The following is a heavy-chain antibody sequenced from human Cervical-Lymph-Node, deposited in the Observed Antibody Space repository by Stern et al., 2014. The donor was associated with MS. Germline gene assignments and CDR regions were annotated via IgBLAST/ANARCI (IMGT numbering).Heavy chain of an antibody. Sequence: VQLEESGPGLVKPSQTLSLTCTVSGGSISSGGYYWSWIRQHPGKGLEWIGYIYYSGSTYYNPSLKSRVTISVDTSKNQFSLKLSSVTAADTAVYYCARGNYYDSSGYSLFDYWGQGTLVTVSS. CDR3: ARGNYYDSSGYSLFDY. V-gene: IGHV4-31*03. CDR1: GGSISSGGYY. D-gene: IGHD3-22*01. CDR2: IYYSGST. J-gene: IGHJ4*02.